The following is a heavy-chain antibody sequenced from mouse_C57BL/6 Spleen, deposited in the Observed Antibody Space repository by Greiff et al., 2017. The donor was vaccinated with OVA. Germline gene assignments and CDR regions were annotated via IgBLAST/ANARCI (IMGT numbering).Heavy chain of an antibody. D-gene: IGHD2-4*01. Sequence: VQLQQSGAELVRPGASVKLSCTASGFNIKDYYMHWVKQRPEQGLEWIGRIDPEDGDTEYAPKFQGKATMTADTSSNTAYLQLSSLESEDPAVYYWTTRRLRRATVPFGYWGQSTTLPGSS. J-gene: IGHJ2*01. V-gene: IGHV14-1*01. CDR1: GFNIKDYY. CDR3: TTRRLRRATVPFGY. CDR2: IDPEDGDT.